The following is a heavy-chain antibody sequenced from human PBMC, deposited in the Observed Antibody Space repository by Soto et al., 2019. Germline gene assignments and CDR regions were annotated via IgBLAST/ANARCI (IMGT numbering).Heavy chain of an antibody. CDR3: ARDKITGLFDY. V-gene: IGHV4-34*01. CDR2: INHSGSS. D-gene: IGHD2-8*02. J-gene: IGHJ4*02. CDR1: GGSFSGYD. Sequence: QVQLQQWGAGLLKPSETLSLTCAVYGGSFSGYDWTWIRQPPGTGLEWIGEINHSGSSNYNPSLKCRVTISVDTSNNPFSLKLTSVTAADTAVYYCARDKITGLFDYWGQGTLVTVSS.